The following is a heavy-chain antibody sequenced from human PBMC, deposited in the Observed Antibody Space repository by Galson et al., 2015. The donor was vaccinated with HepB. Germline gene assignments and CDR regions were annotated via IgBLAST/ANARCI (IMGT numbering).Heavy chain of an antibody. Sequence: SLRLSCAVSGFIFSDSGMHWVRQSPGKGLEWLAFLQHDESKVFYGDSVKGRFTISRDISENMLFLQMNSLTTEDSGVYYCAKDNPVLSSWGQGTLVTVSS. CDR2: LQHDESKV. J-gene: IGHJ4*02. CDR1: GFIFSDSG. CDR3: AKDNPVLSS. V-gene: IGHV3-30*02.